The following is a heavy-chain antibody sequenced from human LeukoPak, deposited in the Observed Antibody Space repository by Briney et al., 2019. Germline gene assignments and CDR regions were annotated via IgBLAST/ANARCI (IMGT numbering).Heavy chain of an antibody. Sequence: GESLKISCKGSGYSFTTYWIGWVRQMPGKGLEWMGIIYPGDSDTRCSPSFQGQVTISADKSISTAYLQWSSLKASDTAMYYCARSEMATVLSQDYWGQGTLVTVSS. D-gene: IGHD5-24*01. V-gene: IGHV5-51*01. CDR3: ARSEMATVLSQDY. J-gene: IGHJ4*02. CDR2: IYPGDSDT. CDR1: GYSFTTYW.